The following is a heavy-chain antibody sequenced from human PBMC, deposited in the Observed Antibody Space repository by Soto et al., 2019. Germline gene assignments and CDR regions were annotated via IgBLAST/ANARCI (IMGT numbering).Heavy chain of an antibody. J-gene: IGHJ2*01. D-gene: IGHD4-17*01. CDR2: FDPEDGET. V-gene: IGHV1-24*01. CDR3: ATTGVDGDYAPLYWYFDL. Sequence: ASVKVSCKVSGYTLTELSMHWVRQAPGKGLEWMGGFDPEDGETIYAQKFQGRVTMTEDTSTDTAYMELSSLISEDTAVYYCATTGVDGDYAPLYWYFDLWGRGTLVTVSS. CDR1: GYTLTELS.